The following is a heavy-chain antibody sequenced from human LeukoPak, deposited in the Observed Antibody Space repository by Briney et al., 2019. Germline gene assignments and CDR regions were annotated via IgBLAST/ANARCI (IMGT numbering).Heavy chain of an antibody. CDR1: GFTFSSYW. J-gene: IGHJ2*01. D-gene: IGHD6-19*01. V-gene: IGHV3-74*01. Sequence: GGSLRLSCAASGFTFSSYWMHWVRQAPGKGLVWVSRINSDGSSTSYADSVKGRFTISRDNAKNTLYLQMNSLRAEDTAVYYCAKEEWLGDWYFDLWGRGTLVTVSS. CDR3: AKEEWLGDWYFDL. CDR2: INSDGSST.